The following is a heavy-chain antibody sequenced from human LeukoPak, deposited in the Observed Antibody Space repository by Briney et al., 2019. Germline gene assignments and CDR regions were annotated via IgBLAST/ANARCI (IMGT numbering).Heavy chain of an antibody. V-gene: IGHV4-39*07. D-gene: IGHD2-2*01. J-gene: IGHJ5*02. CDR1: GGSISSSSYY. CDR3: ARDSFGSTTFGRFDP. CDR2: IYYSGST. Sequence: SETLSLTCTVSGGSISSSSYYWGWIRQPPGQGLECIGNIYYSGSTYYNPSLKSRVTISVDTSKNQFSLNLSSVTAADTAVYYCARDSFGSTTFGRFDPWGQGTLVTVSS.